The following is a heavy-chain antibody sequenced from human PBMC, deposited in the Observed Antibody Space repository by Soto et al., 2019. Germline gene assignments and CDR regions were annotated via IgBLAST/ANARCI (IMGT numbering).Heavy chain of an antibody. D-gene: IGHD3-10*02. Sequence: QVQLQESGPGLVKPSGTLSLTCAVSGGSIRSSSWWSWVRQPPGKGLEWLGEIYHSGSTNYNPSLKSRVTISVDKSTNQFSLRLDPVTAADTAVYYCARDLMGSDGTTFGSFDYWGRGTLVTVSS. V-gene: IGHV4-4*02. CDR2: IYHSGST. J-gene: IGHJ4*02. CDR3: ARDLMGSDGTTFGSFDY. CDR1: GGSIRSSSW.